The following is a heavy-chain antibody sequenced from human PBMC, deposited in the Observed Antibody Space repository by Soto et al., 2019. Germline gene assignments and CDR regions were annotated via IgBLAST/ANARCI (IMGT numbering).Heavy chain of an antibody. CDR3: ARDTRYVDILATTVHLGMDV. V-gene: IGHV1-18*01. Sequence: QVQLVQSGPEVKNPGASVKVSCKASGYTFANFGIAWVRQAPGQGLEWMGWISAYNGHTNYAQKLQGRVTMTTDTATTTPYMGLRSLRADDTAVYYCARDTRYVDILATTVHLGMDVWGQGTTVAVSS. J-gene: IGHJ6*02. D-gene: IGHD5-12*01. CDR2: ISAYNGHT. CDR1: GYTFANFG.